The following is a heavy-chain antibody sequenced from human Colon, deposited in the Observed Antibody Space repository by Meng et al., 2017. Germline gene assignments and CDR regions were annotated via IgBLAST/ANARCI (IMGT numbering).Heavy chain of an antibody. CDR3: ARDTLYGTDY. V-gene: IGHV4-31*03. CDR1: GGSIKSGGYH. CDR2: MSDSGTT. D-gene: IGHD4-17*01. J-gene: IGHJ4*02. Sequence: VHLHEAGPGRVRPSDDLALGCTVSGGSIKSGGYHWSWVRQHPGKGLEYIGFMSDSGTTDYNPSLRSRVSISEIGSSKNQFSLTLRSVTAADTATYFCARDTLYGTDYWGQGVLVTVSS.